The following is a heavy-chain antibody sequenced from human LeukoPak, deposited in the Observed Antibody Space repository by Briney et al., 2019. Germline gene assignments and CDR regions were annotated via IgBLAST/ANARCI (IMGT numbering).Heavy chain of an antibody. CDR3: ATQFGEYRPGDYFDY. CDR1: GFTFSSYW. J-gene: IGHJ4*02. Sequence: GGSLRLSCAASGFTFSSYWMHWVRQAPGKGLVWVSRINSDGSSTSYADSVKGRFTISRDNAKNTLYLQMNSLRAEDTAVYYCATQFGEYRPGDYFDYWGQGTLVTVSS. D-gene: IGHD3-10*01. CDR2: INSDGSST. V-gene: IGHV3-74*01.